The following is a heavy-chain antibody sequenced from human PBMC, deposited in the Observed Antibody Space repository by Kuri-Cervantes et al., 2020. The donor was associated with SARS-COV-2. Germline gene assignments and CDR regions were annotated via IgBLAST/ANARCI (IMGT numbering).Heavy chain of an antibody. J-gene: IGHJ4*02. D-gene: IGHD6-19*01. CDR3: ARGAAVAGTELDY. Sequence: GGSLRLSCAASGFTFSIYWMSWVRQAPGKGLEWVANIKQDGSEKYYVDSVKGRFTISRDNAKNSLYLQMNSLRAEDTAVYYCARGAAVAGTELDYWGQGTLVTVSS. CDR1: GFTFSIYW. CDR2: IKQDGSEK. V-gene: IGHV3-7*01.